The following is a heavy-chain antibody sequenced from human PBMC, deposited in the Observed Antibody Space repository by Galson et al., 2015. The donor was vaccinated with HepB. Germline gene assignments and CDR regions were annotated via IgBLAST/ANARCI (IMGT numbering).Heavy chain of an antibody. J-gene: IGHJ4*02. CDR3: ARLNRITMVRGVIDY. CDR2: ISPLDSDT. V-gene: IGHV5-51*01. D-gene: IGHD3-10*01. Sequence: QSGAEVKKPGESLKISCKGSGYSLTSYWIGWVRQMPGKGLEWMGIISPLDSDTNYSPSFQGHVTISADKSISTAYLQWSSLKASDTAMYYCARLNRITMVRGVIDYWGQGTLVTVSS. CDR1: GYSLTSYW.